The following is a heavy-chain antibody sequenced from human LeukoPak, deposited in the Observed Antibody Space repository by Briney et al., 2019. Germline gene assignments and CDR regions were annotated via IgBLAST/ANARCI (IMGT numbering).Heavy chain of an antibody. CDR2: ISGSGGST. Sequence: GGSLRLSCAASGFTFSSYAMSWVRQAPGKGLEWVSAISGSGGSTYYADSVKGRFTISRDKSKNTLYLQMNSLTDEDTAVYYCAKSGYSAAGRQYFDYWGQGTLVTVSS. D-gene: IGHD6-13*01. J-gene: IGHJ4*02. CDR3: AKSGYSAAGRQYFDY. CDR1: GFTFSSYA. V-gene: IGHV3-23*01.